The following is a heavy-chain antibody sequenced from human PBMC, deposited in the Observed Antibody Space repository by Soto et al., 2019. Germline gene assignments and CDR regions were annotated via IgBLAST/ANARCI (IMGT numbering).Heavy chain of an antibody. CDR3: ARGAKEVAGTLEF. J-gene: IGHJ4*02. CDR2: IYYSGFA. CDR1: GDSISGYY. Sequence: SETLSLTCTVSGDSISGYYWSWLRQPPGKGLEWIGYIYYSGFANYNPSLQSRVTISVDTSKNHFSLRLSSVTAADTTVYYCARGAKEVAGTLEFWGQGTLVTVS. D-gene: IGHD2-15*01. V-gene: IGHV4-59*01.